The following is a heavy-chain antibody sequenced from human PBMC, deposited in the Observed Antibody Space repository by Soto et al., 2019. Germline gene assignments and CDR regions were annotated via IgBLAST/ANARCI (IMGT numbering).Heavy chain of an antibody. Sequence: SETLSLTCTVSGGTISSYDWSWIRQPPGKGLELIGCIYYSGSTNYNPSLMCRVTISVDPSKNQFSMQLSAVTAADTDGYYYARDCGGDCAYYWFDPWGQGTLVTVSS. V-gene: IGHV4-59*01. CDR2: IYYSGST. J-gene: IGHJ5*02. CDR3: ARDCGGDCAYYWFDP. CDR1: GGTISSYD. D-gene: IGHD2-21*02.